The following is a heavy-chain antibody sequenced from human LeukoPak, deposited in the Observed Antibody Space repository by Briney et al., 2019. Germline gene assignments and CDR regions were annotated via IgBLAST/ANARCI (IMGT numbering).Heavy chain of an antibody. CDR2: IIPIFGTA. D-gene: IGHD4-17*01. J-gene: IGHJ5*02. Sequence: SVKVSCKASGGTFSSYAISWVRQAPGQGLEWMGGIIPIFGTANYAQKFQGRVTITADESTSTAYMELSSLRSEDTAVYYCARDQKDYGDYVAMGFDPWGQGTLVTVSS. V-gene: IGHV1-69*13. CDR3: ARDQKDYGDYVAMGFDP. CDR1: GGTFSSYA.